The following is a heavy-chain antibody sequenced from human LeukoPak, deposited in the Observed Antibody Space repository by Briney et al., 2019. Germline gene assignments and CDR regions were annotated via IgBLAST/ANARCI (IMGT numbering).Heavy chain of an antibody. V-gene: IGHV1-2*02. CDR1: GYTFTGYY. J-gene: IGHJ4*02. CDR3: ASRLLIHLWAKDF. D-gene: IGHD5-18*01. Sequence: ASVKVSCKASGYTFTGYYMHWVRQAPGQGLEWMGWINPNSGGTNYAQKFQGRVTMTEDTSTDTAYMELSSLRSEDTAVYFCASRLLIHLWAKDFWGQGTLVTVSS. CDR2: INPNSGGT.